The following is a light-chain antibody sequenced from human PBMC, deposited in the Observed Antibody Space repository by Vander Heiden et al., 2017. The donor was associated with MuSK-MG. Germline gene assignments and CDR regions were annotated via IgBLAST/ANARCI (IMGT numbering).Light chain of an antibody. Sequence: SSALTQAPAVSVPLRPTFGTPCQGDSLSSYYASWYQQKPGKAPVLVIFVKNNRTTGIPERFSGSTSGNTATLTTTGAQAEEEADEYCNSRESRGNKVVFGGGTKLTVL. CDR3: NSRESRGNKVV. CDR1: SLSSYY. V-gene: IGLV3-19*01. J-gene: IGLJ2*01. CDR2: VKN.